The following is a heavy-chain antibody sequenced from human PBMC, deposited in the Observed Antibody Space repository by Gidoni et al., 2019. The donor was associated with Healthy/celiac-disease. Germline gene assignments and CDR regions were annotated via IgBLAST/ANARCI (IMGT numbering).Heavy chain of an antibody. CDR3: ARCITMVRGDPPHWFDP. J-gene: IGHJ5*02. V-gene: IGHV4-31*03. Sequence: QVQLQESGPGLVKPSQTLSLTCTVSGGSISSGGYYWSWIRQHPGKGLEWIGYIYYSGSTYYNPSLKSRVTISVDTSKNQFSLKLSSVTAADTAVYYCARCITMVRGDPPHWFDPWGQGTLVTVSS. CDR2: IYYSGST. D-gene: IGHD3-10*01. CDR1: GGSISSGGYY.